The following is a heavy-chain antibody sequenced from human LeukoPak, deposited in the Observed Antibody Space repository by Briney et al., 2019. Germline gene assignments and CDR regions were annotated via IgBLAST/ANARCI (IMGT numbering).Heavy chain of an antibody. V-gene: IGHV1-2*02. J-gene: IGHJ4*02. CDR3: ARWTGTTGLDY. Sequence: GASVKVSCKASGYTFTGYYMHWVRQAPGQGLEWMGWINPDSGGTDYAQNFQGRVTMTRDTSISTAYMELSRLRSDDTAVYYCARWTGTTGLDYWGQGTLVTVSS. D-gene: IGHD1-1*01. CDR1: GYTFTGYY. CDR2: INPDSGGT.